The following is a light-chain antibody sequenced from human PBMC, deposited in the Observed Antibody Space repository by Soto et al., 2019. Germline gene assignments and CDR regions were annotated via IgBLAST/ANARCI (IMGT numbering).Light chain of an antibody. CDR2: AAS. V-gene: IGKV1-39*01. Sequence: DIQMTQSPSSLSASVGDRVTITCRASQSISSSLNWYHQKPGKAPKLLIYAASSLQSGVPSRFSGSGYGTDFTLTITSLHPEDFATYYFLHSHSTPWKFGQGTKVEIK. CDR3: LHSHSTPWK. J-gene: IGKJ1*01. CDR1: QSISSS.